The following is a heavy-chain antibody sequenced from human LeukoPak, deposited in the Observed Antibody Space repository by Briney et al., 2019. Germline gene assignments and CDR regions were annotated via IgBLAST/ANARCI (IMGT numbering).Heavy chain of an antibody. D-gene: IGHD3-22*01. CDR1: GYTFTNYG. V-gene: IGHV1-69*13. Sequence: ASVKVSCTASGYTFTNYGISWVQQAPGQGLEWMGGIIPIFGTANYAQKFQGRVTITADESTSTAYMELSSLRSEDTAVYYCARGTYDSSGYYGHYYYMDVWGKGTTVTVSS. J-gene: IGHJ6*03. CDR2: IIPIFGTA. CDR3: ARGTYDSSGYYGHYYYMDV.